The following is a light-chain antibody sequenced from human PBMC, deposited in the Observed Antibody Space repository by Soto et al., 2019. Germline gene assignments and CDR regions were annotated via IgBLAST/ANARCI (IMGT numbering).Light chain of an antibody. CDR3: CSYAGPSTSV. Sequence: QSALTQPASVSGSPGQSITISCTGTSSDIGTYNLVSWYQQHPGKAPKLMIYKGNKRPSGVSNRFSGSKSGNTASLTISGLQAEDEADYYCCSYAGPSTSVFGGGTKLTVL. CDR1: SSDIGTYNL. J-gene: IGLJ3*02. CDR2: KGN. V-gene: IGLV2-23*01.